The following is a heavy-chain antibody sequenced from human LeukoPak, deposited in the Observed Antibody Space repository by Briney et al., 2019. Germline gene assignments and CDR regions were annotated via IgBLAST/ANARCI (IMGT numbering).Heavy chain of an antibody. D-gene: IGHD3-22*01. CDR3: ARLPFASGLETFFDY. CDR2: ISAYNGNT. CDR1: GYTFTSYG. J-gene: IGHJ4*02. V-gene: IGHV1-18*01. Sequence: ASVKVSCKASGYTFTSYGISWVRQAPGQGLEWMGWISAYNGNTNYAQKPQGRVTMTTDTSTSTAYMELRSLRSDDTAVYYCARLPFASGLETFFDYWGQGTLVTVSS.